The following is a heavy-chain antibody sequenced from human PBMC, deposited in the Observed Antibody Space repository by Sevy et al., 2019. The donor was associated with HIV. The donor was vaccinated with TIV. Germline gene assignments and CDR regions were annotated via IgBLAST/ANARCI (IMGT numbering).Heavy chain of an antibody. J-gene: IGHJ6*02. Sequence: SETLSLTCSVSGGSIRSDSYYWTWIRQHPGKGLEWIGYIFHNGNTYYNPSLKSRVSISVDTSKNQFSLMPRSVTAADTAVYYCARDHGYSNGWFPYYYYYGMDVWGQGTTVTVSS. CDR3: ARDHGYSNGWFPYYYYYGMDV. D-gene: IGHD6-19*01. CDR2: IFHNGNT. CDR1: GGSIRSDSYY. V-gene: IGHV4-31*03.